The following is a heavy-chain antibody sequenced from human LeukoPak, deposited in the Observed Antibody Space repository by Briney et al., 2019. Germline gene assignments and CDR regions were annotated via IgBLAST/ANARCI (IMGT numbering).Heavy chain of an antibody. CDR1: RLSLRIYW. V-gene: IGHV3-7*05. CDR3: ARENSGSYSFDY. D-gene: IGHD1-26*01. Sequence: PGGSLRLSCGPPRLSLRIYWMNSVRQAPGKGLEWVASINQDGDRNHYVDSVKGRFTISRDNARNSLSLEVNSLRAENTAVYYCARENSGSYSFDYWGQGTLVTVSS. CDR2: INQDGDRN. J-gene: IGHJ4*02.